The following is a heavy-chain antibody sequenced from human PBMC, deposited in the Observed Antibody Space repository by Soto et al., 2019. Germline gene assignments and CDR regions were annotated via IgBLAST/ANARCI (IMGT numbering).Heavy chain of an antibody. Sequence: QVQLVESGGGVVQPGRSLRLSCAASGFTFSSYGMHWVRQAPGKGLEWVAVIWYDGSNKYYADSVQGRFTISRDNSKNTLYLQMNSLRAEDTAVYYCARDATVTTVLDYWGQGTLVTVSS. CDR2: IWYDGSNK. D-gene: IGHD4-17*01. CDR3: ARDATVTTVLDY. J-gene: IGHJ4*02. CDR1: GFTFSSYG. V-gene: IGHV3-33*01.